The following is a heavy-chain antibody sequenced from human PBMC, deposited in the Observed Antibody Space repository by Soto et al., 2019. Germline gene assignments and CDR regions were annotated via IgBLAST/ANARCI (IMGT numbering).Heavy chain of an antibody. J-gene: IGHJ6*02. CDR2: MNPNSGNT. Sequence: ASVKVSCKASGYTFTSYDINWVRQATGQGLEWMGWMNPNSGNTGYAQKFQSRVTMNRNTSISTAYMELSSLRSEDTAVYYCARGGDFWSGYYKSDYYYYGMDVWGQGTKVTVSS. CDR3: ARGGDFWSGYYKSDYYYYGMDV. D-gene: IGHD3-3*01. V-gene: IGHV1-8*01. CDR1: GYTFTSYD.